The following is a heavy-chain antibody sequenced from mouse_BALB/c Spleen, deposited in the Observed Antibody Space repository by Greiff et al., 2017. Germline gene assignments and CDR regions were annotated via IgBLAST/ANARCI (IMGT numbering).Heavy chain of an antibody. CDR1: GFAFSSYD. J-gene: IGHJ2*01. D-gene: IGHD2-14*01. CDR2: ISSGGGST. V-gene: IGHV5-12-1*01. Sequence: EVMLVESGGGLVKPGGSLKLSCAASGFAFSSYDMSWVRQTPEKRLEWVAYISSGGGSTYYPDTVKGRFTISRDNAKNTLYLQMSSLKSEDTAMYYCARQVYRYYFDYWGQGTTLTVSS. CDR3: ARQVYRYYFDY.